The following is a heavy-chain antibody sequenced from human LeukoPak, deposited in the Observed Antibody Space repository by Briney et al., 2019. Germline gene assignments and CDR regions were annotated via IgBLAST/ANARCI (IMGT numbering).Heavy chain of an antibody. CDR1: GFTFDDYT. CDR3: ARVYYYDNPGAFDI. V-gene: IGHV3-43*01. D-gene: IGHD3-22*01. J-gene: IGHJ3*02. Sequence: GGSLRLSCAASGFTFDDYTMHWVRQAPGKGLEWVSLISWDGGSTYYADSVKGRFTISRDNAKNSLYLQMNSLRAEDTAVYYCARVYYYDNPGAFDIWGQGTMVTVSS. CDR2: ISWDGGST.